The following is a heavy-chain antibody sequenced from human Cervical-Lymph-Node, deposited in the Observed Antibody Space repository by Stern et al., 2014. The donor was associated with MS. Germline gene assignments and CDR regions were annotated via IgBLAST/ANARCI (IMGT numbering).Heavy chain of an antibody. Sequence: VQLLESGGGVVQPGRSLRLSCAASGFTFSSHGMHWVRQAPGKGLEWLAVIWNDGSSKYYVDSVKGRFTISRDNSKNTLYLQMNSLRPEDTAVYYCARDMSDSVDSWGQGTLVTVSS. D-gene: IGHD2-15*01. J-gene: IGHJ4*02. CDR3: ARDMSDSVDS. CDR2: IWNDGSSK. V-gene: IGHV3-33*01. CDR1: GFTFSSHG.